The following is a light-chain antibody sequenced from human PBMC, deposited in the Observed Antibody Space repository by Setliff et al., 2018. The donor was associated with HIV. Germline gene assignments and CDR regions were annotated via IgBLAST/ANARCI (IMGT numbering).Light chain of an antibody. CDR2: DVS. CDR3: TSYAGSNNLGV. Sequence: QSVLTQPASVSGSPGQSITISCTGTSSDVGGYNYVSWYQQHPGKAPKLMIHDVSNRPSGVSNRFSGSKSGNTASLTISGLQAEDEADYYCTSYAGSNNLGVFGTGTKV. J-gene: IGLJ1*01. V-gene: IGLV2-14*01. CDR1: SSDVGGYNY.